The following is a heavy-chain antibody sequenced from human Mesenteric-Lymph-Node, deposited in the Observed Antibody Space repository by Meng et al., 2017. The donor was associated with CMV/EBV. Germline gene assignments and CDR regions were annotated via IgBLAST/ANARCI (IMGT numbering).Heavy chain of an antibody. J-gene: IGHJ4*02. V-gene: IGHV3-30-3*02. CDR2: ISYDEYTI. D-gene: IGHD3-10*01. CDR1: GFMFSPYT. Sequence: SGFMFSPYTMTWFLQAPGKGLELVALISYDEYTIYYADPVHRRFTISRDNSKNTLYLQMNSLRTEDTAVYYCVKDRDANLIHYFGHWGQGTLVTVSS. CDR3: VKDRDANLIHYFGH.